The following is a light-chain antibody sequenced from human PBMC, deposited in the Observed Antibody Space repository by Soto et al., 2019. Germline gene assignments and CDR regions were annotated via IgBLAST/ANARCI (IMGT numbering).Light chain of an antibody. CDR3: QQRSNWLWT. J-gene: IGKJ1*01. CDR1: QSVSSY. CDR2: DVS. V-gene: IGKV3-11*01. Sequence: SVLTQSPGTVSLSPGERGTLSCRASQSVSSYLAWYQQKPGQAPRLLIYDVSNRATGIPARFSGSGSGTDFTLTISSLEPEDFAVYYCQQRSNWLWTFGQGTKVDIK.